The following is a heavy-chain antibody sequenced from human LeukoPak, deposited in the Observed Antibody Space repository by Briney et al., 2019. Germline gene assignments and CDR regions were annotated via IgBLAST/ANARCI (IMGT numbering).Heavy chain of an antibody. V-gene: IGHV3-21*01. CDR3: ARVYYYDSSGYYGY. Sequence: PGGSLRLYCAASGFTFSGYAMNWVRQAPGKGLEWVSSISSSSSYIYYADSVKGRLTISRDDAKNSLYLQMNSLRAEDTALYYCARVYYYDSSGYYGYWGQGTLVTVSS. CDR1: GFTFSGYA. J-gene: IGHJ4*02. D-gene: IGHD3-22*01. CDR2: ISSSSSYI.